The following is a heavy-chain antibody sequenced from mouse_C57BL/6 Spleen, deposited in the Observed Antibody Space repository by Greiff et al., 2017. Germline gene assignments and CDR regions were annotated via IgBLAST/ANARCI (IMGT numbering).Heavy chain of an antibody. CDR1: GFTFSSYG. D-gene: IGHD2-1*01. CDR2: ISSGGSYT. CDR3: ARHRGYYGNYDAMDY. V-gene: IGHV5-6*01. J-gene: IGHJ4*01. Sequence: EVMLVESGGDLVKPGGSLKLSCAASGFTFSSYGMSWVRQTPDKRLEWVATISSGGSYTYYPDSVKGRFTISRDNAKNTLYLQMSSLKSEDTAMYYCARHRGYYGNYDAMDYWGQGTSVTVSA.